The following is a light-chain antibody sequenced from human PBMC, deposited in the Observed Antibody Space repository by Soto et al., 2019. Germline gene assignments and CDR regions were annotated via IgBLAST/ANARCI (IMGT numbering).Light chain of an antibody. CDR2: AAS. Sequence: AIPMTQSPSSLSASVGDRVTITCRASQGIRNDLGWYQQKPGKAPKLLIYAASSLQSGVPSRFSDSGSGTDFTITISSPQPEDLATYYCLQDYNYPWTFGQGTEVEIK. J-gene: IGKJ1*01. V-gene: IGKV1-6*01. CDR1: QGIRND. CDR3: LQDYNYPWT.